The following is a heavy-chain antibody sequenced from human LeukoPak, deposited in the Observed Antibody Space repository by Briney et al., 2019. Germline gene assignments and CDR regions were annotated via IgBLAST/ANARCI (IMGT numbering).Heavy chain of an antibody. CDR2: INHRGST. CDR3: ARTPSIVVVPAARAYYYYYMDV. D-gene: IGHD2-2*01. J-gene: IGHJ6*03. V-gene: IGHV4-34*01. CDR1: GGSFSGYY. Sequence: SETLSLTCAVYGGSFSGYYWRWIGQPPGKGLEWIGEINHRGSTNYNPSLKSRVTTSVDTSKNQFSLKLSSVTAADTAVYYCARTPSIVVVPAARAYYYYYMDVWGKGTTVTVSS.